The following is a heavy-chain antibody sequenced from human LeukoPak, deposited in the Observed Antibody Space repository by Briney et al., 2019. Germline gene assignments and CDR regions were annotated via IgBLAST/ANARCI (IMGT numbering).Heavy chain of an antibody. CDR3: ARSLDYYDSSGYPY. J-gene: IGHJ4*02. D-gene: IGHD3-22*01. CDR2: IKQDGSEK. Sequence: PGGSLRLSCAASGFTFSSYWMSWVRQAPGKGLEWVANIKQDGSEKYYVDSVKGRFAISRDNAKNSLYLQMNSLRAEDTAVYYCARSLDYYDSSGYPYWGQGTLVTVSS. CDR1: GFTFSSYW. V-gene: IGHV3-7*01.